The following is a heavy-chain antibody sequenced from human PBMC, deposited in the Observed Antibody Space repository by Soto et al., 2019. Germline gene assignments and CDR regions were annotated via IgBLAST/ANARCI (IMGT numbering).Heavy chain of an antibody. Sequence: EVQLVESGGGLVQPGRSLRLSCAASGFIFDDYAINWVRRAPGKGLEWVSGISWNGADVGYADSVKGRFTISRDNAKNSLYMQMDSLRMEDRAIYDWANLSLGGSRFASWGQGTLVAVSS. D-gene: IGHD2-15*01. J-gene: IGHJ4*02. CDR3: ANLSLGGSRFAS. CDR1: GFIFDDYA. V-gene: IGHV3-9*01. CDR2: ISWNGADV.